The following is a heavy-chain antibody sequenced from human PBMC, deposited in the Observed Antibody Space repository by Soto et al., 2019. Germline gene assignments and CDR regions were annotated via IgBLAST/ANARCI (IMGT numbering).Heavy chain of an antibody. CDR3: ARAVTPRRDGMEV. J-gene: IGHJ6*02. CDR1: GFTVISNY. Sequence: EVQLVESGGGLVQPGGSLRLSCAASGFTVISNYMHWVRQAPGKGLEWVSILYSGGNTYYGDSVKGRFTVSRDNSENTLYLQMNSLRAEDTAVYYCARAVTPRRDGMEVWGHGTTVTVSS. V-gene: IGHV3-66*01. D-gene: IGHD4-17*01. CDR2: LYSGGNT.